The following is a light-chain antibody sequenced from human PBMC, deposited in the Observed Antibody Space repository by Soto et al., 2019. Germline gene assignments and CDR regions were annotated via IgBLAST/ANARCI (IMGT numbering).Light chain of an antibody. CDR3: QQNNNWPGT. CDR2: GAS. Sequence: EIVMTQSPATLSVSPGERATLSCRASQSVSSNLAWYQQKPGQAPRLLIYGASTRATGIPARFSGSGSGTEFPPTISTLQSEDFAFYSCQQNNNWPGTFGQGTKVDIK. V-gene: IGKV3-15*01. CDR1: QSVSSN. J-gene: IGKJ1*01.